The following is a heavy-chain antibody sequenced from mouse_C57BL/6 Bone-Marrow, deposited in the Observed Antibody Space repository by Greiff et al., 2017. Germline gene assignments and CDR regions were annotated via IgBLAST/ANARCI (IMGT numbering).Heavy chain of an antibody. J-gene: IGHJ4*01. CDR1: GFTFSSYA. CDR2: ISDCGSYA. V-gene: IGHV5-4*01. D-gene: IGHD2-1*01. CDR3: ARDRVGRSTMVPYAMDD. Sequence: EVQRVESGGGLVKPGGSLKLSCAASGFTFSSYAMSWVRQTPAKRLEWVATISDCGSYAYYPANVKGRFTISRDKYKNNPYLQMRHLKSEDTAMYYCARDRVGRSTMVPYAMDDGGQGTSVTVSS.